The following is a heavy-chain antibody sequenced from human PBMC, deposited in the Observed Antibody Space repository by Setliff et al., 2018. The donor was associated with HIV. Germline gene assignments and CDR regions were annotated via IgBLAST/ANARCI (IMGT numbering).Heavy chain of an antibody. D-gene: IGHD2-2*02. V-gene: IGHV3-48*01. CDR2: ISSSSSTI. Sequence: GGSLRLSCAASGFTFSSYRMNWVRQAPGKGLEWVSYISSSSSTICYADSVEGRFTISRDNAKNSLYLQMNSLRAEDTAVYYCVRTDSYTAMIWPWGRGTLVTVSS. CDR1: GFTFSSYR. CDR3: VRTDSYTAMIWP. J-gene: IGHJ1*01.